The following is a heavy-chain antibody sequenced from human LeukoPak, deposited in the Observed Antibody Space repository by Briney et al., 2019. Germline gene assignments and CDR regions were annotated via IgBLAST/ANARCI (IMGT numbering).Heavy chain of an antibody. D-gene: IGHD6-19*01. V-gene: IGHV3-33*03. J-gene: IGHJ4*02. CDR2: MWDDGTNE. CDR3: AKEFSGGWSFDY. CDR1: GFNFGIYG. Sequence: PGTSLRLSCTASGFNFGIYGMHWVRQAPGKGLEWVAVMWDDGTNEYYVESVKGRFTISRDNGKRTLYLQMNSLRAEDTAVYYCAKEFSGGWSFDYWGQGTLVTVSS.